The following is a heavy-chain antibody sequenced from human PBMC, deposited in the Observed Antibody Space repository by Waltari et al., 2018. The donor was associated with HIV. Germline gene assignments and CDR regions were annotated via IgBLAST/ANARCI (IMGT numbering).Heavy chain of an antibody. J-gene: IGHJ4*02. D-gene: IGHD1-26*01. CDR3: ARAREWVLLYPIDY. CDR2: MHTSTGNP. Sequence: QLQLVQSGSELKKLGASVKVSCKASGYTFINYAMNWVQQAPGKGFEWMGWMHTSTGNPTYSQGFTGRFGFALDTSVSTAYLQISSLTTEDTAVYYCARAREWVLLYPIDYLGQGTLVTVS. V-gene: IGHV7-4-1*02. CDR1: GYTFINYA.